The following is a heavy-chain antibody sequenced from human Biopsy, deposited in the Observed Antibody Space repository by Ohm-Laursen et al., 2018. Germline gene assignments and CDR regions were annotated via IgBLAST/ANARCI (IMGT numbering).Heavy chain of an antibody. Sequence: SVKVSCKAFGYTFITYYVNWVRQAPGQGLEWMGKINPSGGGTSYAQKFQGRVTMTRDTSTTTVYMELSSLRSEDTAVYFCARASAYGVFDVWGQGTIVTVSS. CDR1: GYTFITYY. CDR2: INPSGGGT. V-gene: IGHV1-46*01. D-gene: IGHD4/OR15-4a*01. CDR3: ARASAYGVFDV. J-gene: IGHJ3*01.